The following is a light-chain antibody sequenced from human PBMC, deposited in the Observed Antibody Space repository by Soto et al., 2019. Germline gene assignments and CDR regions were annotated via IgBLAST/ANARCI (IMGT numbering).Light chain of an antibody. J-gene: IGKJ3*01. CDR3: QQYDDVPPT. V-gene: IGKV1-33*01. Sequence: DIQMTQSPSSLSASVGDTVTITCQASQDISNYLNWYQQRPGKAPKFLISDASHLQRGVPSRISVSGYGTDFTLTINNLQPEDIATYYCQQYDDVPPTFGPGTTVDIK. CDR1: QDISNY. CDR2: DAS.